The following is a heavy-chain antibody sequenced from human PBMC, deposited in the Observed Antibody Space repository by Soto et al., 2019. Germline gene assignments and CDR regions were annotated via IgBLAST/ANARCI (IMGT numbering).Heavy chain of an antibody. CDR3: AKGIAAAGKVPGMDV. Sequence: GGSLRLSCAASGFTFSSHAMSWVRQAPGKGLEWVSAISGSGGSTYYADSVKGRFTISSDNSKNTLYLQMHSLRAEDTAVYYCAKGIAAAGKVPGMDVWGQGTTVTVSS. CDR2: ISGSGGST. J-gene: IGHJ6*02. V-gene: IGHV3-23*01. D-gene: IGHD6-13*01. CDR1: GFTFSSHA.